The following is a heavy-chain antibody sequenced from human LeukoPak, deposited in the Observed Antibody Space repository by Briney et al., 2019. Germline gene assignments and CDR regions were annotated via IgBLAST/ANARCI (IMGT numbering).Heavy chain of an antibody. CDR3: ARVPRSYYYYYYMDV. V-gene: IGHV4-59*01. CDR2: IYNNGNT. J-gene: IGHJ6*03. CDR1: GGFISGYY. Sequence: SETLSLTCTVSGGFISGYYWTWIRQSPGKGLEWIGYIYNNGNTNYNPSLESRVTISLDTSKNQFSLKLSSVTAADTAVYYCARVPRSYYYYYYMDVWGKGTTVTVSS.